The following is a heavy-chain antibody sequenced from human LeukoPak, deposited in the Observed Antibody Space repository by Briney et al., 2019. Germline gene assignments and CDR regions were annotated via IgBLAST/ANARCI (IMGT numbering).Heavy chain of an antibody. D-gene: IGHD3-10*02. Sequence: TGGSLRLSCAAPGFTFNSYWMHWVRQAPGKGLVWVANIKQDGSEKYYVDSVKGRFTISRDNAKNSLYLQMNSLRAEDTAVYYCAELGITMIGGVWGKGTTVTISS. CDR1: GFTFNSYW. CDR3: AELGITMIGGV. CDR2: IKQDGSEK. J-gene: IGHJ6*04. V-gene: IGHV3-7*01.